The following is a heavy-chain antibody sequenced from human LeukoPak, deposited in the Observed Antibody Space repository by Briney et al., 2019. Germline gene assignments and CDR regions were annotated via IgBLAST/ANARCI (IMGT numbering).Heavy chain of an antibody. CDR1: GGSFSGYY. J-gene: IGHJ5*02. CDR3: ARGHSHLWYYGSGSYQNWFDP. CDR2: INHSGST. D-gene: IGHD3-10*01. V-gene: IGHV4-34*01. Sequence: SETLSLTCAVYGGSFSGYYWSWIRQPPGKGLEWIGEINHSGSTNYNPSLKSRVTISVDTSKNQFSLKLSSVTAADTAVYYCARGHSHLWYYGSGSYQNWFDPWGQGTLVTVSP.